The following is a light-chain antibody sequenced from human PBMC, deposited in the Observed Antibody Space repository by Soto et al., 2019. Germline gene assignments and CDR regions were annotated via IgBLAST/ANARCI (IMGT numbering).Light chain of an antibody. CDR2: WAS. V-gene: IGKV4-1*01. J-gene: IGKJ5*01. CDR3: QQYNNWPLT. Sequence: DIVMTQSPDSLAVSLGERATINCRSSQSVLTSSNNKNYLAWYQQKPGQPPQLLIYWASTRESGVPDRFSGSESGTDFTLTISSLQAEDVAVYYCQQYNNWPLTFGQGTRLEIK. CDR1: QSVLTSSNNKNY.